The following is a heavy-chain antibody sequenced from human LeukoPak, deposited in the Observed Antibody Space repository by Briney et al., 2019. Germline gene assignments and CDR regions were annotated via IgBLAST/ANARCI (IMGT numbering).Heavy chain of an antibody. CDR1: GGSISSSSYY. D-gene: IGHD5-18*01. J-gene: IGHJ6*02. CDR2: IYTSGST. V-gene: IGHV4-61*02. CDR3: ARGIEATAMVTGYYYYGMDV. Sequence: PSQTLSLTCTVSGGSISSSSYYWSWIRQPAGKGLEWIGRIYTSGSTNYNPSLKSRVTISVDTSKNQFSLKLSSVTAADTAVYYCARGIEATAMVTGYYYYGMDVWGQGTTVTVSS.